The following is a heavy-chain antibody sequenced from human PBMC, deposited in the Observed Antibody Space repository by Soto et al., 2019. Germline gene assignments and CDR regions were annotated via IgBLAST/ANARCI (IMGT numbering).Heavy chain of an antibody. CDR3: ARSAGDYYGMDV. D-gene: IGHD3-10*01. CDR2: ISSSSSYI. Sequence: GGSLRLSCATSVFTFSTYSMNWVRQAPGKGLECVSSISSSSSYIYYADSVKGRFTISRDNAKNSLYLQMNSLRAEDTAVYYCARSAGDYYGMDVWGQGTTVTVSS. V-gene: IGHV3-21*01. J-gene: IGHJ6*02. CDR1: VFTFSTYS.